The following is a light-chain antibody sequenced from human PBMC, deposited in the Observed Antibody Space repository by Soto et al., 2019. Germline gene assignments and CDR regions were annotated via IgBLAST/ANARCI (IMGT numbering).Light chain of an antibody. CDR1: QTVRNNY. Sequence: EIVLTQSPATLSVSPGERATLSCRASQTVRNNYLAWYQQKPGQAPRLLIYDASSRATGIPDRFSGTGSETDFTLTISRLEPEDFAVYYCQQYDNSPITFGQGTRLEIK. CDR3: QQYDNSPIT. V-gene: IGKV3-20*01. CDR2: DAS. J-gene: IGKJ5*01.